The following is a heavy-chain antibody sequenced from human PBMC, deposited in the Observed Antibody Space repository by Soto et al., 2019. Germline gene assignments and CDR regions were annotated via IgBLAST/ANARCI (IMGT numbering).Heavy chain of an antibody. Sequence: QVQLVESGGGVVPPGTSLRLSCAASGFTFSDHGMHWVRQAPGKGLEWVAVVSAAGGTTYYADSVKGRLTLSRDNSRNTLYLQMNSLTSVDTAVYYCTREGTGRLRYAFDVWGQGTVVTVSS. V-gene: IGHV3-30*03. J-gene: IGHJ3*01. D-gene: IGHD2-8*02. CDR2: VSAAGGTT. CDR3: TREGTGRLRYAFDV. CDR1: GFTFSDHG.